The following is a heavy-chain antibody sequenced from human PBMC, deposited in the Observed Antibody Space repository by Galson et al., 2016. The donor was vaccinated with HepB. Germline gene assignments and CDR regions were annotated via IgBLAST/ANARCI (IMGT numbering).Heavy chain of an antibody. CDR3: ARVDGDYEYFDY. D-gene: IGHD4-17*01. Sequence: SETLSLTCTVSGYSIGSGYYWGWIRQPPGKGLEWIAIIYHTGNTYYNPSLESRVTISVDTSKNQFSLKLNSVTAAEPAMYYCARVDGDYEYFDYWGQGTLITVSS. CDR2: IYHTGNT. V-gene: IGHV4-38-2*02. CDR1: GYSIGSGYY. J-gene: IGHJ4*02.